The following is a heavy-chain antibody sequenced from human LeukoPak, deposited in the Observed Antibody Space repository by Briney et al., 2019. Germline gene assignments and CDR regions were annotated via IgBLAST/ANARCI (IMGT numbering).Heavy chain of an antibody. V-gene: IGHV4-34*01. CDR2: INHSGGT. Sequence: SETLSLTWAVYGGSFSGYYWSWIRQPPGKGLEWIGEINHSGGTNYNPSLKSRVTISVDTSKNQFSLKLSSVTAADTAVYYCARGRVRGVISLLYYFDYWGQGTLVTVSS. CDR3: ARGRVRGVISLLYYFDY. D-gene: IGHD3-10*01. J-gene: IGHJ4*02. CDR1: GGSFSGYY.